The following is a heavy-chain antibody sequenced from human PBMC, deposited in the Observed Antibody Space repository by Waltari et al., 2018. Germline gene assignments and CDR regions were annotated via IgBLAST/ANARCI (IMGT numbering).Heavy chain of an antibody. CDR3: ATTTWGGVNDY. D-gene: IGHD4-17*01. J-gene: IGHJ4*02. Sequence: EVQLVESGGGLVQPGGSLRLSCVASGFTFGSRWMSWVRQAPGKGLEWVTNIRQDGSDRYYVGSVKGRFTVSRDNAQNSLYLQMNSLSAEDTAMYYCATTTWGGVNDYWGQGTLVTVSS. CDR2: IRQDGSDR. V-gene: IGHV3-7*01. CDR1: GFTFGSRW.